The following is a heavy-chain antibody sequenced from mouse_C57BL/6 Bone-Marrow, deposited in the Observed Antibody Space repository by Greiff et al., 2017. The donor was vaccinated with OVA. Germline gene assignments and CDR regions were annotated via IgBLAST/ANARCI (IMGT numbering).Heavy chain of an antibody. CDR1: GYTFTSYG. CDR2: IDPSDSYT. J-gene: IGHJ1*03. CDR3: ARDWGWYFDA. Sequence: QVQLQQSGAELARPGASVKLSCKASGYTFTSYGISWVKQRPGQGLEWIGEIDPSDSYTNYNQKFKGKATLTVDTSSSTAYMQLSSLTSEDSAVYYCARDWGWYFDAWGTGTTVTVSS. V-gene: IGHV1-50*01. D-gene: IGHD4-1*01.